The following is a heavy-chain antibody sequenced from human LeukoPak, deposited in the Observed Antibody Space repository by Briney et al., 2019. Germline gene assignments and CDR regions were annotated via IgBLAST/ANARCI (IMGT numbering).Heavy chain of an antibody. CDR1: GFTFSSYG. V-gene: IGHV3-30*03. J-gene: IGHJ4*02. Sequence: GRSLRLSCAASGFTFSSYGMHWVRQAPGKGLEWVAVMSYDGSNKYYADSVKGRFTISRDNSKNTLYLQMNSLRAEDTAVYYCARSQQGALDYWGQGTLVTVSS. CDR3: ARSQQGALDY. D-gene: IGHD1/OR15-1a*01. CDR2: MSYDGSNK.